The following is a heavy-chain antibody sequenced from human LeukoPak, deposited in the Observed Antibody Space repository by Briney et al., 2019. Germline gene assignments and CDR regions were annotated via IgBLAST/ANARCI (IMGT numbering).Heavy chain of an antibody. D-gene: IGHD3-3*01. CDR2: VNRSGGT. CDR3: ARDGSFWSGFHAFDL. V-gene: IGHV3-53*01. Sequence: GGSLRLSCAASGFTVRSNYMSWVRQAPGKGLEWVSVVNRSGGTNYADSVKGRFTISRDNSKNTMHLQMNSLRAEDTAVYYCARDGSFWSGFHAFDLWGQGTVVTVSS. J-gene: IGHJ3*01. CDR1: GFTVRSNY.